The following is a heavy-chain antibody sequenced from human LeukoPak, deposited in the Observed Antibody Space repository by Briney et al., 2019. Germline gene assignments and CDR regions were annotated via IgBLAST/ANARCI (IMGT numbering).Heavy chain of an antibody. CDR1: GASITSWY. D-gene: IGHD1-1*01. CDR3: ATGSGDFDH. J-gene: IGHJ4*01. V-gene: IGHV4-4*07. CDR2: VLNTGTT. Sequence: SETLSFTCTVSGASITSWYWSWLRQPAGKRLEWIGRVLNTGTTNYNPSLKSRVTMSLDTSKSQISLSMKSVTAADTAVYYCATGSGDFDHWGHGTRVPISS.